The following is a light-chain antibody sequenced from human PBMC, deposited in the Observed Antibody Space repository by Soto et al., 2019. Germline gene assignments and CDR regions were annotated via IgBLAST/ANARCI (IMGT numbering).Light chain of an antibody. J-gene: IGLJ1*01. Sequence: QSVLTQPPSASGTPGQRVTISCSGSSSNIGGNYVYCYQQLPGTAPKLLIYRNNQRPSAVPDRFSGSKSGTSASLASSGLRSEDEADYYGAAWDDSLSVLDVFGTGTKLTVL. CDR3: AAWDDSLSVLDV. V-gene: IGLV1-47*01. CDR2: RNN. CDR1: SSNIGGNY.